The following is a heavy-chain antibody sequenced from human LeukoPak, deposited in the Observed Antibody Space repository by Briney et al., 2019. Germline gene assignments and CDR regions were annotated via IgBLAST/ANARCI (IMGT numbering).Heavy chain of an antibody. D-gene: IGHD3-3*01. CDR1: GGTFSSYA. V-gene: IGHV1-69*05. Sequence: ASVKVSCKASGGTFSSYAISWVRQAPGQGLEWMGGIIPIFGTANYAQKFQGRVTITTDESTSTAYMELSSLRSEDTAVYYCARVDRVLRFLEWLQNDIWGQETMVTVSS. J-gene: IGHJ3*02. CDR3: ARVDRVLRFLEWLQNDI. CDR2: IIPIFGTA.